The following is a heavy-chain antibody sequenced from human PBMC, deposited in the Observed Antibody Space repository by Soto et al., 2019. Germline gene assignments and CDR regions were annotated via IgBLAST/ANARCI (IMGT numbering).Heavy chain of an antibody. CDR3: ARETGSSWYQGWFDP. CDR1: GYSFTSYW. CDR2: IYPGDSDT. Sequence: GESLKISCKGSGYSFTSYWIGWVRQMPGKGLEWMGIIYPGDSDTRYSPSFQGQVTISADKSISTAYLQWSSLKASDTAVYYCARETGSSWYQGWFDPWGQGTLVTVSS. J-gene: IGHJ5*02. V-gene: IGHV5-51*01. D-gene: IGHD6-13*01.